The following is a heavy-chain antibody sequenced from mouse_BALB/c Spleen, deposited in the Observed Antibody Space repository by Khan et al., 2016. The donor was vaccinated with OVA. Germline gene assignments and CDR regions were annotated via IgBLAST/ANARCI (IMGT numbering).Heavy chain of an antibody. V-gene: IGHV2-6-2*01. CDR1: GFSLTNFG. CDR3: ARHRLGYFDV. Sequence: QMQLEESGPDLVAPSQSLSITCTVSGFSLTNFGVHWVRQPPGKGLEWLVVIWSDGSTTYNSAIKSRPNISNDNSKSQVFLKMNSLKTEDTTMYYCARHRLGYFDVGGAGTTVTVAS. CDR2: IWSDGST. J-gene: IGHJ1*01.